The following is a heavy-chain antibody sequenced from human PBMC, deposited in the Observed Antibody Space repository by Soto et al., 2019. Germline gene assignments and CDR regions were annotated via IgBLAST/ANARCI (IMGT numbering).Heavy chain of an antibody. D-gene: IGHD3-22*01. CDR3: ARMGDYYDNAGDAFDL. Sequence: KESGPVLVKPTETLTLTCTVSGFSLSNARMGVSWIRQPPGKALEWLAHIFANDEESYNTSLRSRLTISRDTSKNQVVLTMTNMDPVDTATYYCARMGDYYDNAGDAFDLWGQGTRVTVSS. CDR1: GFSLSNARMG. V-gene: IGHV2-26*01. J-gene: IGHJ3*01. CDR2: IFANDEE.